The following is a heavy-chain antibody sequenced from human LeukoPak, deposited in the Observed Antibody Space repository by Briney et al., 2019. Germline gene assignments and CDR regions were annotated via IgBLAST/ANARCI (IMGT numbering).Heavy chain of an antibody. Sequence: SVKVSCKAAGGTFSSYAISWVRQAPGQGLEWMGGIIPIFGTANYAQKFQGRVTITADESTSTAYMELSSLRSEDTAVYYCARAVTRSSSWFDYWGQGTLVTVSS. CDR1: GGTFSSYA. D-gene: IGHD6-13*01. CDR3: ARAVTRSSSWFDY. V-gene: IGHV1-69*13. J-gene: IGHJ4*02. CDR2: IIPIFGTA.